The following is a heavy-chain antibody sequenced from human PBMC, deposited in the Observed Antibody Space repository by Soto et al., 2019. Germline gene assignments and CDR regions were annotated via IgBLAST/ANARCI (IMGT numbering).Heavy chain of an antibody. D-gene: IGHD6-13*01. Sequence: QVQLVQSGAEVKKPGASVKVSGKTSGYTFTSYALHWVRQAPGQGLEWVGWIDAGDGHTKYSQNFQGRVTITRDTSASTIYMDLNSLRSEDTAVYYCARERYSTDRWGQAVYWGQGTLVSVSS. V-gene: IGHV1-3*01. CDR3: ARERYSTDRWGQAVY. CDR2: IDAGDGHT. CDR1: GYTFTSYA. J-gene: IGHJ4*02.